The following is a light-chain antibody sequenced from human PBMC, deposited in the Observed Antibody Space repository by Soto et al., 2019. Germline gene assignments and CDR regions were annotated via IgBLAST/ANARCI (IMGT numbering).Light chain of an antibody. V-gene: IGLV6-57*01. J-gene: IGLJ3*02. Sequence: NFMLTQPHSVSESPGKTVTISCTRSSGSIGSNYVQWYQQRPGSSPTTVIYEDNQRPSGVPDRFSGSIDSSSNSASLTISGLKTEDEADYYCQSDGNDWVFGGGTKLTVL. CDR3: QSDGNDWV. CDR1: SGSIGSNY. CDR2: EDN.